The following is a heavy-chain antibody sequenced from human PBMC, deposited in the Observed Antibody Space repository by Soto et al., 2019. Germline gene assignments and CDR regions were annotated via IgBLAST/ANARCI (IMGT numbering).Heavy chain of an antibody. D-gene: IGHD3-22*01. J-gene: IGHJ6*02. CDR3: ARYDSSGYYWAYYYYGMYV. Sequence: GGSLRLSCAASGFTFSSYWMSWVRQAPGKGLEWVANIKQDGSEKYYVDSVKGRFTISRDNAKNSLYLQMNSLRAEDTAVYYCARYDSSGYYWAYYYYGMYVWGQGTTVTVSS. CDR2: IKQDGSEK. CDR1: GFTFSSYW. V-gene: IGHV3-7*04.